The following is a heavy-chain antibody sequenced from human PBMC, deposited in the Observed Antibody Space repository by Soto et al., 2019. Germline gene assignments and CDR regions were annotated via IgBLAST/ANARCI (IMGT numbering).Heavy chain of an antibody. J-gene: IGHJ4*02. V-gene: IGHV3-30-3*01. Sequence: GGSMILSCAASGLPFSSYSMHWVHQAPGKGLEWVAVISYDGSNKYYADSVKGRFTISRDNSKNTLYLQMNSLRAEDTAVYYCARDRPSAARPGNADYWGQGTLVTVSS. CDR1: GLPFSSYS. D-gene: IGHD6-6*01. CDR3: ARDRPSAARPGNADY. CDR2: ISYDGSNK.